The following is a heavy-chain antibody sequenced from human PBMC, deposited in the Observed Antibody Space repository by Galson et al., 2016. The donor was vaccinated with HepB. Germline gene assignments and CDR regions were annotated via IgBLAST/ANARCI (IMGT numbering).Heavy chain of an antibody. Sequence: SLRLSCAASGFSFSSYSMNWVRQAPGTGLEWVSSISSSSSYIYYADSVKGRFTISRDNAKNLVFLQMSSLRADDTAVYYCARDMTVLVVPSAPLAFWGQGTLVTVSS. CDR2: ISSSSSYI. D-gene: IGHD2-2*01. V-gene: IGHV3-21*06. CDR3: ARDMTVLVVPSAPLAF. CDR1: GFSFSSYS. J-gene: IGHJ4*02.